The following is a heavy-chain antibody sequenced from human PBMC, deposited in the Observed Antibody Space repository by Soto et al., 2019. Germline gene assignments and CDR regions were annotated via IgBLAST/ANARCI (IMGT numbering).Heavy chain of an antibody. D-gene: IGHD5-12*01. V-gene: IGHV1-18*04. CDR3: ATSYDAGFDP. Sequence: QLQLVQSAAEVKKPGASVRVSCKAYGYPFIKYGINWIRQAPEQGLEWMGWIKVDSGYTNYAQKFRGRVTMTADTSSDTAFMELRSLRLDDTAVYFSATSYDAGFDPWGQGTLVSVSS. CDR1: GYPFIKYG. J-gene: IGHJ5*02. CDR2: IKVDSGYT.